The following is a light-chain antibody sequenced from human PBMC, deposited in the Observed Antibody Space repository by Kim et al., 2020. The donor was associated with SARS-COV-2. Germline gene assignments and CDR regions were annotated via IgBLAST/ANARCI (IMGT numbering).Light chain of an antibody. CDR2: EVD. J-gene: IGKJ1*01. Sequence: EIVMTQTPLSLSVSPGQPASISCKSSQSLLYSDGKTYLNWYLQKPGQSPQLLIYEVDSRFAGVPDRFSGSGSGTDCTLKISLVEAEVVGVYYCMHGTHLRTFGQGTKVDIK. V-gene: IGKV2-29*02. CDR1: QSLLYSDGKTY. CDR3: MHGTHLRT.